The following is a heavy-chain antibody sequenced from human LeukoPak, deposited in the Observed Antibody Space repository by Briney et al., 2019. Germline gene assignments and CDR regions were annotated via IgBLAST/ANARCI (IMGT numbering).Heavy chain of an antibody. CDR3: ASHQYYDFWSGYFASFDY. J-gene: IGHJ4*02. Sequence: PSETLSLTCTVSGGSISSSSYYWGWIRQPPGTGLEWIGSIYYSGSTYYNPSLKSRVTIPVDTSKNQFSLKLSSVTAADTAVYYCASHQYYDFWSGYFASFDYWGQGTLVTVSS. V-gene: IGHV4-39*01. D-gene: IGHD3-3*01. CDR1: GGSISSSSYY. CDR2: IYYSGST.